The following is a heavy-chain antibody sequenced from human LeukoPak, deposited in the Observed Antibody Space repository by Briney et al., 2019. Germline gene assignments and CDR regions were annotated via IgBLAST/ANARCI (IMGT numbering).Heavy chain of an antibody. V-gene: IGHV1-18*01. CDR3: ARDRNSGTYYYSDY. CDR2: ISPNNGNT. Sequence: ASVKVSCKASGYTFTSYAMNWVRQAPGQGLEWMGWISPNNGNTNYAQILQGRLTMTTDTSTNTVYMELRSLRPDDTAVYYCARDRNSGTYYYSDYWGQGTLVTVSS. J-gene: IGHJ4*02. D-gene: IGHD1-26*01. CDR1: GYTFTSYA.